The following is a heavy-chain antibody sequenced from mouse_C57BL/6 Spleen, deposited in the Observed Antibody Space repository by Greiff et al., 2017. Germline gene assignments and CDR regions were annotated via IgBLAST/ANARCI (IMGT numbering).Heavy chain of an antibody. J-gene: IGHJ2*01. CDR1: GYAFSSSW. CDR2: IYPGDGDT. CDR3: AREGIYYYGPHYFDY. V-gene: IGHV1-82*01. Sequence: QVQLQQSGPELVKPGASVKISCKASGYAFSSSWMNWVKQRPGKGLEWIGRIYPGDGDTNYNGKFKGKATLTADKSSSTAYMQLSSLTSEDSAVYFCAREGIYYYGPHYFDYWGKGTTLTVSS. D-gene: IGHD1-1*01.